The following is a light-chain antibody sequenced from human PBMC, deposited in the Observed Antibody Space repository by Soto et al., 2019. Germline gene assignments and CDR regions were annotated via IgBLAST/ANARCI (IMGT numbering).Light chain of an antibody. CDR3: SSYAGSNNVI. J-gene: IGLJ2*01. V-gene: IGLV2-8*01. Sequence: QSALTQPPSASGSPGQSVTISCTGTSSDVGGFNYVSWYQQHPDKAPKLIIYDVNKRPSGVPDRISGSKSGNTASLTVSGLQAEDEGDYFCSSYAGSNNVIFGGGTKLTVL. CDR2: DVN. CDR1: SSDVGGFNY.